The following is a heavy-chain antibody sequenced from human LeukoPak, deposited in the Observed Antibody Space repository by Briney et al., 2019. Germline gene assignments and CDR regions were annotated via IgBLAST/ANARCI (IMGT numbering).Heavy chain of an antibody. Sequence: PGGSLRLSCAASGFTFSFYSMNWVRQAPGKGLEWVSYIYSTSSTIYYADSVKGRFTISRDNAKNSLYLQMNSLRAEDTAVYYCASEMDGSGSYPQGFGYWGQGTLVTVSS. J-gene: IGHJ4*02. CDR1: GFTFSFYS. CDR2: IYSTSSTI. V-gene: IGHV3-48*04. D-gene: IGHD3-10*01. CDR3: ASEMDGSGSYPQGFGY.